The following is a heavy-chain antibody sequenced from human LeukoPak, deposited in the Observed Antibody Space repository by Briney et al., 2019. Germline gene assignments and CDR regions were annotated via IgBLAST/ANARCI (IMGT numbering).Heavy chain of an antibody. CDR2: INPNSGGT. V-gene: IGHV1-2*02. CDR3: ARVAAASWAAFDI. Sequence: ASVKVSCKASGYTFTGCYMHWVRQAPGQGLEWMGWINPNSGGTNYAQKFQGRVTMTRDTSISTAYMELSRLRSDDTAVYYCARVAAASWAAFDIWGQGTMVTVSS. CDR1: GYTFTGCY. J-gene: IGHJ3*02. D-gene: IGHD3-16*01.